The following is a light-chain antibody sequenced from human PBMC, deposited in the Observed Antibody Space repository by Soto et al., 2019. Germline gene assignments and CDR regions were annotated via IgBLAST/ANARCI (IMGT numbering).Light chain of an antibody. CDR3: HQYGSSPLT. J-gene: IGKJ4*01. CDR2: GAS. V-gene: IGKV3-20*01. Sequence: EIVLTQSPGTLSLSPGERATLSCRASQSVTSSYLAWYQQKPGQAPRLLIYGASSRATGIPDRFSGSGSGTDFTLTIRRLEPEDFAMYYCHQYGSSPLTFGGGTKVEIK. CDR1: QSVTSSY.